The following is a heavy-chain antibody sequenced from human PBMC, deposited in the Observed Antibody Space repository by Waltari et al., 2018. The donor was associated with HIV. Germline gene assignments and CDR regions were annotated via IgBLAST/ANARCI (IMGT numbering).Heavy chain of an antibody. Sequence: EVQLVESGGGLVQPGGSLKLPCAASGFSLSGSAMHWVRQASGKGMEWVGGIRGKPNGYATAYAESLKGRFTISRDDSKNTAYLQMNSLKTEDTAVYYCTKSVGDSARGWFDPWGQGTLVTVSS. D-gene: IGHD4-17*01. J-gene: IGHJ5*02. CDR2: IRGKPNGYAT. V-gene: IGHV3-73*01. CDR3: TKSVGDSARGWFDP. CDR1: GFSLSGSA.